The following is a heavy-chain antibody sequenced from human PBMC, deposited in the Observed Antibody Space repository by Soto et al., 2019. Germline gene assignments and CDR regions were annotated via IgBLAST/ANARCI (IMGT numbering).Heavy chain of an antibody. J-gene: IGHJ4*02. D-gene: IGHD6-19*01. CDR3: AKDVRNSSGGSSHRPGYFDY. Sequence: GGSLRLSCAASGFTFSSYAMSCLRQAPGKGLEWVSAISGSGGSTYYADSVKGRFTISRDNSKNTLYLQMNSLRAEDTAVYYCAKDVRNSSGGSSHRPGYFDYWGQGTLVTVSS. CDR1: GFTFSSYA. CDR2: ISGSGGST. V-gene: IGHV3-23*01.